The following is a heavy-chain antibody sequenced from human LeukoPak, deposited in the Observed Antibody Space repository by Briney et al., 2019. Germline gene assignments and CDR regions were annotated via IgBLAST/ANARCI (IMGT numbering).Heavy chain of an antibody. CDR3: VRMGVSYYYDSSTYYPVAFDV. CDR2: IFHTGSI. Sequence: SETLSLTYGVSGYSISGGYYWGWTRQSPGKGLEWIATIFHTGSIYHNPSLKSRVILSVDTSKNQFSLILTSVTAADTAVYYCVRMGVSYYYDSSTYYPVAFDVWGQGTMVTVSS. CDR1: GYSISGGYY. D-gene: IGHD3-22*01. J-gene: IGHJ3*01. V-gene: IGHV4-38-2*01.